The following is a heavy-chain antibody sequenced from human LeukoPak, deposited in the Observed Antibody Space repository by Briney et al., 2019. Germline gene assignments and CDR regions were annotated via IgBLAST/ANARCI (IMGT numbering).Heavy chain of an antibody. CDR1: GFTFSTYA. D-gene: IGHD2-8*01. CDR3: AKDRSDNKTWYAGSH. Sequence: GGSLRLSCAASGFTFSTYAMSWVRQAPGKGLEWVSGISGSGDSTYYADPVKGRFTISRDNSKNTLYLQMSSLRAEDTAVYYCAKDRSDNKTWYAGSHWGQGTLVTVSS. CDR2: ISGSGDST. J-gene: IGHJ4*02. V-gene: IGHV3-23*01.